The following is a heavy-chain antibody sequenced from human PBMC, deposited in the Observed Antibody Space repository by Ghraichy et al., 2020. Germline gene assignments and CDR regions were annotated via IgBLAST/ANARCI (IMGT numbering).Heavy chain of an antibody. Sequence: GGSLRLSCAASGFTFSNYAMSWVRQAPGKGLQWISGTSHDGSITFYANSVRGRFTISRDNNKNTLYLQMNSLSAEDTAVYYCAKVVSLRSTMQVVVPSFDSWGQGTLVTVSS. CDR2: TSHDGSIT. J-gene: IGHJ4*02. CDR1: GFTFSNYA. V-gene: IGHV3-23*01. D-gene: IGHD3-22*01. CDR3: AKVVSLRSTMQVVVPSFDS.